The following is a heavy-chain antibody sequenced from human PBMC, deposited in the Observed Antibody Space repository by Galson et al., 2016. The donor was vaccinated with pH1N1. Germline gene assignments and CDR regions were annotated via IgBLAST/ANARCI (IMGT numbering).Heavy chain of an antibody. CDR3: ARERGRHIVVVTAALFDY. J-gene: IGHJ4*02. V-gene: IGHV3-48*03. D-gene: IGHD2-21*02. Sequence: SLRLSCAASGFTFSSYEMSWVRQAPGKGLEWVSYISSSGSTIYYADSVKGRFTISRDNAKNSLYLQMNSLRAEDTAVYYCARERGRHIVVVTAALFDYWGQGTLVTVSS. CDR2: ISSSGSTI. CDR1: GFTFSSYE.